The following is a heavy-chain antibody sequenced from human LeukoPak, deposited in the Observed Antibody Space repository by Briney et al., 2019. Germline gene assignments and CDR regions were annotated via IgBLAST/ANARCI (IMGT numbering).Heavy chain of an antibody. CDR1: GYTFTGYY. CDR3: ARGEAVAGSWAFDY. V-gene: IGHV1-69*04. CDR2: IIPNLGIA. D-gene: IGHD6-19*01. Sequence: GASVKVSCKASGYTFTGYYMHWVRQAPGQGLEWMGRIIPNLGIANYAQKFQGRVTITADKSTSTAYMELSSLRSEDTAVYYCARGEAVAGSWAFDYWGQGTLVTVSS. J-gene: IGHJ4*02.